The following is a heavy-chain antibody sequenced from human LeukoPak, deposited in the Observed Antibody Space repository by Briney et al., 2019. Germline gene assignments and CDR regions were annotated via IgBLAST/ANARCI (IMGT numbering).Heavy chain of an antibody. Sequence: PGGSLRLSCAASGFTLSSNYMSWVRQAPGKGLEWVSVIYSGGGTYYADSVKGRFTISRDNSKNTVYLQMNSLRAEDTAVYYCATETDDNWGQGTLVTVSS. V-gene: IGHV3-66*01. D-gene: IGHD2-21*02. CDR3: ATETDDN. J-gene: IGHJ4*02. CDR1: GFTLSSNY. CDR2: IYSGGGT.